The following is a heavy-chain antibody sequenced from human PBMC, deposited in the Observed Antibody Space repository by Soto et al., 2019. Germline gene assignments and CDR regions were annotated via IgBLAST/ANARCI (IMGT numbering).Heavy chain of an antibody. Sequence: PSDTLSLTCAVYGGSFSGFYWSWIRQPPRKGLEWIGEINHSGSTNYNPSLKSRVTISVDTSKNQFSLKLSSVTAADTAVYYCASWRGSGSYKWPYYYYGMDVWGQGTTVT. V-gene: IGHV4-34*01. D-gene: IGHD3-10*01. CDR1: GGSFSGFY. J-gene: IGHJ6*02. CDR2: INHSGST. CDR3: ASWRGSGSYKWPYYYYGMDV.